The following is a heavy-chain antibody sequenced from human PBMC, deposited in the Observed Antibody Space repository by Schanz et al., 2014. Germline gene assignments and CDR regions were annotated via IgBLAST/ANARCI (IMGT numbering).Heavy chain of an antibody. CDR2: LSGSGGST. J-gene: IGHJ6*02. D-gene: IGHD2-15*01. V-gene: IGHV3-23*04. CDR3: AKGMGYCSGGTCYDYYYYGLDV. Sequence: EVQLVESGGGLVQPGGSLRLSCAASGFTLSNSDMHWVRQAPGKGLEWVSALSGSGGSTYYADSVKGRFTISRDNSENTLYLQMNSLSADDTAVFYCAKGMGYCSGGTCYDYYYYGLDVWGQGTTVTVSS. CDR1: GFTLSNSD.